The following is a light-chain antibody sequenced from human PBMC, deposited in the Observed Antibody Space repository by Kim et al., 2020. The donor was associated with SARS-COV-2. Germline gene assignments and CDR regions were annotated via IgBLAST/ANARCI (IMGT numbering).Light chain of an antibody. CDR1: RDIRNY. CDR3: QQYDVVPPS. J-gene: IGKJ2*03. V-gene: IGKV1-33*01. Sequence: SASIGDRVTITCQASRDIRNYLNWYQQKPGKAPKFLIYDASNLEAGVPSRFSGSGSGTDFTFTISSLQPEDVATYYCQQYDVVPPSFGQGTKAGD. CDR2: DAS.